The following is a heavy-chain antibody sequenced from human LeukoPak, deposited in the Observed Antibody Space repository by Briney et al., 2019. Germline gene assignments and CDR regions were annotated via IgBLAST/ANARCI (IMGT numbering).Heavy chain of an antibody. D-gene: IGHD5-12*01. J-gene: IGHJ6*02. V-gene: IGHV3-11*01. CDR1: GFTFSDYY. CDR2: ISSSGSTI. Sequence: GGSLRLSCAASGFTFSDYYMSWIRQAPGKGLEWVSYISSSGSTIYYADSVKGRFTISRDNAKNSLYLQMNSLRAEDTAVYYCASYSGYDWDYYYYGMDVWSQGTTVTVSS. CDR3: ASYSGYDWDYYYYGMDV.